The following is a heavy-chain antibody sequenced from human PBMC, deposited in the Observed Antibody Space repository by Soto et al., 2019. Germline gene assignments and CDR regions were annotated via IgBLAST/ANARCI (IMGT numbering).Heavy chain of an antibody. CDR1: GGSISSYY. CDR2: IYYSGSA. V-gene: IGHV4-59*08. J-gene: IGHJ4*02. D-gene: IGHD3-10*02. CDR3: ARYYVGNVDY. Sequence: QVQLQESGPGLVRPSETLSLTCTVSGGSISSYYWSWIQQPPGKGLEWIGYIYYSGSANYNPSLKSRVTISVDTSKNQFSLKLSSASAAETAVYYCARYYVGNVDYWGQGTLVTVSS.